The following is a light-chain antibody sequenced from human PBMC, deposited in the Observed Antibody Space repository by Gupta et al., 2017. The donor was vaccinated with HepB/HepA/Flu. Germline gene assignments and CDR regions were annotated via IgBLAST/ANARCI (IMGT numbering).Light chain of an antibody. J-gene: IGKJ4*01. Sequence: DIVVTQSPLSLPVTPGEPASISCRSSQSLLHSNGYTYLDWYLQKPGQSPQLLIYLSSNQASGVPDRFSGSGSGTDFTLKISRVEAEDVGVYYCMQTLQTPTFGGGTKVEIK. CDR3: MQTLQTPT. CDR1: QSLLHSNGYTY. V-gene: IGKV2-28*01. CDR2: LSS.